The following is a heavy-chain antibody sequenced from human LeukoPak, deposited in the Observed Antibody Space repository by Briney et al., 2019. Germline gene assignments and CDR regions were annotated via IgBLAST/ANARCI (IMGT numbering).Heavy chain of an antibody. J-gene: IGHJ3*02. CDR3: ARDLFRKGAFDI. CDR2: ISSSSTI. Sequence: GGSLRLSCAASGFTFSSYSMNWVRQAPGKGLEWVSYISSSSTIYYADSVKGRFTISRDNAKNSLYLQMNSLRAEDTAVYYCARDLFRKGAFDIWGQGTMVTVSS. D-gene: IGHD2-21*01. V-gene: IGHV3-48*01. CDR1: GFTFSSYS.